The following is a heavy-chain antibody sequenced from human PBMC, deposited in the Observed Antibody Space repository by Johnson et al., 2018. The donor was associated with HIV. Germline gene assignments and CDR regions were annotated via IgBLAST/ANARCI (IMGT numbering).Heavy chain of an antibody. J-gene: IGHJ3*02. CDR2: INGDGSGI. CDR3: AVGGRGVRITMIVVVITGGAFDI. CDR1: GFTFSSYW. D-gene: IGHD3-22*01. V-gene: IGHV3-74*02. Sequence: VQLVESGGGLVKPGGSLRLSCAASGFTFSSYWMHWVRQGPGKGLVWVSRINGDGSGITYADSVKGRFTISRDHAKNSLYLQMNSLRAEDTAVYYCAVGGRGVRITMIVVVITGGAFDIWGQGTMVTVSS.